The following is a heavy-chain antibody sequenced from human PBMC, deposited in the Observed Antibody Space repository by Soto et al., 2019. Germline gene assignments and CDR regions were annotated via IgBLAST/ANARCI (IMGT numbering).Heavy chain of an antibody. V-gene: IGHV3-30-3*01. D-gene: IGHD3-16*01. Sequence: QVQLVESGGGVVQPGRSLRLSCAASGFTFSSYAMHWVRQAPGKGLEWVAVISYDGSNKYYADSVKGRFTISRDNSKNTLYLQMNRLRAEDTAVYYCARDLRTLRRLRVYYYYGMDVWGQGTTVTVSS. J-gene: IGHJ6*02. CDR1: GFTFSSYA. CDR3: ARDLRTLRRLRVYYYYGMDV. CDR2: ISYDGSNK.